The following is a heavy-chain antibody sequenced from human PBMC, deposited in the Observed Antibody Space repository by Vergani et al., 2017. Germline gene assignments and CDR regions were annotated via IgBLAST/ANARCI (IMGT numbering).Heavy chain of an antibody. CDR2: IDWDDDK. CDR3: ARIRIAVAGYYFDH. CDR1: GFSLSTSGMC. J-gene: IGHJ4*02. D-gene: IGHD6-19*01. Sequence: QVTLRESGPALVKPTQTLTLTCTFSGFSLSTSGMCVSWIRQAPGKALEWLGIIDWDDDKYYSTSLKTRLTISKDTSRNQVVLTMTNMYPVDTATYYCARIRIAVAGYYFDHWGQGTLVTVSS. V-gene: IGHV2-70*13.